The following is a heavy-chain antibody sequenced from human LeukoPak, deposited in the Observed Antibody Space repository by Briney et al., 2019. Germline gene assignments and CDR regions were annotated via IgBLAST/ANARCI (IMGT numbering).Heavy chain of an antibody. J-gene: IGHJ4*02. CDR1: GYTFTSYA. CDR2: INVGNGNT. CDR3: ARDLPQYTAMVPYYFDY. D-gene: IGHD5-18*01. Sequence: ASVKVSCKASGYTFTSYAMHWVRQAPGQRLEWMGWINVGNGNTKYSQKFQGRVTITRDTSASTAYMELSSLRSEDTAVYYCARDLPQYTAMVPYYFDYWGQGTLVTVSS. V-gene: IGHV1-3*01.